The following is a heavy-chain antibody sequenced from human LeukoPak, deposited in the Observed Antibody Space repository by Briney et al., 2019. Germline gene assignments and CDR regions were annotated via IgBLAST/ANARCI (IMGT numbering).Heavy chain of an antibody. Sequence: SETLSLTCAVYGGSFSGYYWSWIRQPPGKGLEWIGEINHSGSTNYNPSLKSRVTIPVDTSKNQFSLKLSSVTAADTAVYYCARGLWFGELSGYYYYMDVWGKGTTVTVSS. CDR1: GGSFSGYY. J-gene: IGHJ6*03. CDR3: ARGLWFGELSGYYYYMDV. D-gene: IGHD3-10*01. CDR2: INHSGST. V-gene: IGHV4-34*01.